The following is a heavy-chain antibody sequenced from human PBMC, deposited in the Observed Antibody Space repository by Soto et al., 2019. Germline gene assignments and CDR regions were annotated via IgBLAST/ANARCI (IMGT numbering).Heavy chain of an antibody. J-gene: IGHJ4*02. CDR1: GFTFNNFA. D-gene: IGHD3-22*01. CDR3: AKDGYYHDSSGYSYFDY. Sequence: EVQLLESGGGLVHPGGSLRLSCAASGFTFNNFAMSWVRQAPGKGLEWVAATSDTGGTTYYADSVKGRFTISRDNAKKTVSLQRNRLRAEDTALYYCAKDGYYHDSSGYSYFDYWGQGILVSVST. V-gene: IGHV3-23*01. CDR2: TSDTGGTT.